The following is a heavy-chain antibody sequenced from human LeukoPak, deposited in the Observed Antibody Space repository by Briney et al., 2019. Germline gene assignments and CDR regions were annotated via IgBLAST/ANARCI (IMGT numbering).Heavy chain of an antibody. D-gene: IGHD1-26*01. CDR2: IGTAFNT. V-gene: IGHV3-13*01. Sequence: GGSLRLSCAASGFTFSSYDMHWVRQLTGKGLEWVSTIGTAFNTHYPGSVKGRFTISRENAKNSLYLQMNSVTAGDTAVYYCARTRVGTTRDFDIWGQGTMVTVSS. CDR1: GFTFSSYD. J-gene: IGHJ3*02. CDR3: ARTRVGTTRDFDI.